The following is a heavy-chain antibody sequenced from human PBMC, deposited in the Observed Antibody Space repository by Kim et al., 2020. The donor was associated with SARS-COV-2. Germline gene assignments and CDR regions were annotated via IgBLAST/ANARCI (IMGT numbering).Heavy chain of an antibody. CDR2: INHSGST. V-gene: IGHV4-34*01. J-gene: IGHJ6*03. Sequence: SETLSLTCAVYGGSFSGYYWSWIRQPPGKGLEWIGEINHSGSTNYNPSLKSRVTISVDTSKNQFSLKLSSVTAADTAVYYCARARGYGSGSYYRGYYYMDVWGKGTTVTVSS. CDR3: ARARGYGSGSYYRGYYYMDV. D-gene: IGHD3-10*01. CDR1: GGSFSGYY.